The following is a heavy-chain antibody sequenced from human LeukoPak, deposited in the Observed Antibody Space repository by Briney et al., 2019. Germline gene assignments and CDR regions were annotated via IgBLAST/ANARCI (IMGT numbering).Heavy chain of an antibody. CDR2: ISSSSGFT. CDR3: ARGSPPGD. D-gene: IGHD3-16*01. V-gene: IGHV3-11*05. J-gene: IGHJ4*02. Sequence: GGSLRLSCAAPGFTFTESILTTIRRAPGKGLERVSYISSSSGFTKYADSVGGRFTISRDNAKNSLYLQMNTLRVDDTAVYYCARGSPPGDWCQGTLVTVSS. CDR1: GFTFTESI.